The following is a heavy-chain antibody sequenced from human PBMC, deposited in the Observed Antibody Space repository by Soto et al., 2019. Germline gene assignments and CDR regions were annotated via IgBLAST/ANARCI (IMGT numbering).Heavy chain of an antibody. CDR3: ARDHFAYYDYIRGTTPLWYFDY. V-gene: IGHV3-33*08. CDR2: IWYDGSNK. D-gene: IGHD3-16*01. Sequence: QVQLVESGGGVVQPGRSLRLSCAASGFTFSSYGMHWVRQAPGKGLEWVAVIWYDGSNKYYADSVKGRFTISRDNSKNTLYQQMNSLRAEDTGVYYCARDHFAYYDYIRGTTPLWYFDYWGQGTLVTVSS. CDR1: GFTFSSYG. J-gene: IGHJ4*02.